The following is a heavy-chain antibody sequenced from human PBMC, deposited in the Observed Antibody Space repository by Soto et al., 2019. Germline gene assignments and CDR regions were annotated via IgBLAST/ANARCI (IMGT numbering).Heavy chain of an antibody. D-gene: IGHD3-22*01. CDR3: ARGVRYYYDSSGYYYEGKWFDP. V-gene: IGHV4-31*03. CDR2: IYYTGKT. CDR1: GDYIHVGGYY. Sequence: PXETLSLTCSVSGDYIHVGGYYWTWIRQRPGKVLEWMGYIYYTGKTYYNPSLESRLTMSVDRSKNQFSLRLTSVTAADTAVYYCARGVRYYYDSSGYYYEGKWFDPWGQGTLVTVSS. J-gene: IGHJ5*02.